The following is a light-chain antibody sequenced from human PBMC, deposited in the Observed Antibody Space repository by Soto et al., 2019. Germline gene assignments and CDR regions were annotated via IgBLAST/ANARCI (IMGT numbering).Light chain of an antibody. CDR2: DVS. CDR3: SSYTSSSTLLYV. V-gene: IGLV2-14*01. Sequence: QSALTQPAYVSGSPGQSITTSCTGTSSDVGGYNYVSWYQQHPGKAHKLMIYDVSNRPSGVSNRFSGSKSGNTASLTISGLQAEDEADYYCSSYTSSSTLLYVFGTGT. J-gene: IGLJ1*01. CDR1: SSDVGGYNY.